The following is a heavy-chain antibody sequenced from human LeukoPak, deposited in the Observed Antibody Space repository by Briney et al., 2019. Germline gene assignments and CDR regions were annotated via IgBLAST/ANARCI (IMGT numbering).Heavy chain of an antibody. CDR3: ARGAAVASRVFDY. D-gene: IGHD6-19*01. Sequence: SETLSLTCTVSGGSISSYYWSWIRQPPGKGLEWIGYIYYSGSTNYNPSLKSRVTISVDTSKNQFSLKLSSVTAADTAVYYCARGAAVASRVFDYWGQGTLVTVSS. CDR2: IYYSGST. V-gene: IGHV4-59*01. CDR1: GGSISSYY. J-gene: IGHJ4*02.